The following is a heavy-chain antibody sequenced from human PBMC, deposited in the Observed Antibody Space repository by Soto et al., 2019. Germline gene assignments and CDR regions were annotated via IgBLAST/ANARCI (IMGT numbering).Heavy chain of an antibody. CDR2: IYYSGST. J-gene: IGHJ6*02. CDR1: GGSISSSTYY. CDR3: ASQDSYYYYYGMDV. V-gene: IGHV4-39*01. D-gene: IGHD2-15*01. Sequence: SETLSLTCTVSGGSISSSTYYWGWIRQPPGKGLEWIGSIYYSGSTYYNPSLKSRVTISVDTSKNQFSLKLSSVTAADTAVYYCASQDSYYYYYGMDVWGQGTTVTVSS.